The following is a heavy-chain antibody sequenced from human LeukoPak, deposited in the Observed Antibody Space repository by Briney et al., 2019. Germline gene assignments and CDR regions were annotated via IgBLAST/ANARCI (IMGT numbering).Heavy chain of an antibody. V-gene: IGHV4-38-2*01. CDR2: IYHSGST. Sequence: PSETLSLTCAVSGYSISSGYYWGWIRQPPGKGLEWIGSIYHSGSTYYNPSLKSRVTISVDTSKNQFSLNLSSVTAADTAVYYCARAAEDYYGSGSFKYYYYYYYMDVWGKGTTVTVSS. CDR1: GYSISSGYY. D-gene: IGHD3-10*01. CDR3: ARAAEDYYGSGSFKYYYYYYYMDV. J-gene: IGHJ6*03.